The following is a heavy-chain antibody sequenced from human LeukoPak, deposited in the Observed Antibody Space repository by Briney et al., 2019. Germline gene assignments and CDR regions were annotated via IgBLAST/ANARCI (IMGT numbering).Heavy chain of an antibody. CDR3: ARLFDS. CDR1: GGAITNDNFY. V-gene: IGHV4-39*01. CDR2: INYSGTT. J-gene: IGHJ4*02. Sequence: PSETLSLTCTVPGGAITNDNFYWGWVRQPRGKGLEWVVSINYSGTTYYNPSLRSRLSISVDTSRTQFFLTLNSVTAADTAVYYCARLFDSWGRGILVTVSS.